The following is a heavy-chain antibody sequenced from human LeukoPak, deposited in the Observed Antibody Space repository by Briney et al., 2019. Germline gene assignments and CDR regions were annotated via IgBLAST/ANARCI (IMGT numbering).Heavy chain of an antibody. CDR2: LKAVGSEK. D-gene: IGHD5-12*01. CDR1: EFTFRNTW. V-gene: IGHV3-7*01. CDR3: ARYVIVAAAFIDY. Sequence: GGSLRLSCVAPEFTFRNTWMTWVRQAPGKGRCWVSNLKAVGSEKYYVDSVRGRFSLSRDKTKNSLHMQMNRVRVTRTSLYLCARYVIVAAAFIDYGAQGPGVSVFS. J-gene: IGHJ4*02.